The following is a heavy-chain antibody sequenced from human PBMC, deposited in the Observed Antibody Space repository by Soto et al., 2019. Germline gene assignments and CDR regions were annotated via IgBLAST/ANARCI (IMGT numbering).Heavy chain of an antibody. CDR1: GASIRSYY. D-gene: IGHD6-13*01. J-gene: IGHJ4*02. V-gene: IGHV4-59*01. CDR3: TRGDSSSWRPHFDY. Sequence: QVQLQESGPGLVRPSETLSLTCTVSGASIRSYYWSWIRQPPGKGLEWIGFIHHSGSTNYNPSLRSRLTMSVDTSQTQFSLKLSSVTAADTAVYYCTRGDSSSWRPHFDYWGQGTLVTVSS. CDR2: IHHSGST.